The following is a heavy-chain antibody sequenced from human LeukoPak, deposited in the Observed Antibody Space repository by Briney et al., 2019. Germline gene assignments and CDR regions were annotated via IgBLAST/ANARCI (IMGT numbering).Heavy chain of an antibody. V-gene: IGHV1-18*01. Sequence: GASVKLSCKASGSTFSSYGIRWVRQAPGQGLEWMGGISAYKGDTNYAHKFQGRVTMTTDTSTSTAYMELTSLTSDDTAVYYCASSKQQLVRLHEGMDVWGQGTTVPVSS. CDR3: ASSKQQLVRLHEGMDV. CDR2: ISAYKGDT. D-gene: IGHD6-13*01. J-gene: IGHJ6*02. CDR1: GSTFSSYG.